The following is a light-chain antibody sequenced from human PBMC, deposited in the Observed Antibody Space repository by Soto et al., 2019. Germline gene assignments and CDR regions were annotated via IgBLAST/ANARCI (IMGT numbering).Light chain of an antibody. V-gene: IGLV2-14*01. Sequence: QSALTQPASVSGSPGQSITVSCTGTSSDIGAYDYVSWYQQHPGKAPKVIISEVSKWPSGVSHRFSGSKSGNTASLTISGLQAEDEADYYCSSYTSSSTVGVFGTGTKLTVL. CDR1: SSDIGAYDY. CDR3: SSYTSSSTVGV. CDR2: EVS. J-gene: IGLJ1*01.